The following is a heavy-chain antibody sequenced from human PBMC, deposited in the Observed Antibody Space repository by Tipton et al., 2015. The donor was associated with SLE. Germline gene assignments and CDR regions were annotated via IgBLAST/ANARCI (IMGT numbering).Heavy chain of an antibody. CDR1: GFMFSTYV. D-gene: IGHD5-12*01. J-gene: IGHJ6*02. CDR3: ARRYEPSGHHFYDYHGLDV. Sequence: QLVQSGGGVVQPGRSLRLSCAASGFMFSTYVMHWVRQAPGKGLEWVALISYDGSYKYYADSVKGRFTISRDNAKNSLFLQMNSLRAEDTAIYYCARRYEPSGHHFYDYHGLDVWGQGTTVTVSS. V-gene: IGHV3-30*04. CDR2: ISYDGSYK.